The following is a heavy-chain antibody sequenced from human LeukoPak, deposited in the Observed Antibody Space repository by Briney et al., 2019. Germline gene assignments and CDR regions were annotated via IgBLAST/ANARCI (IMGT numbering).Heavy chain of an antibody. CDR3: ARDRPYLDY. CDR1: GYSFTTYG. CDR2: ISAYNGNT. V-gene: IGHV1-18*01. J-gene: IGHJ4*02. Sequence: ASVKVSCKASGYSFTTYGISRVRQAPGQGLEWMGWISAYNGNTNYAQKFQGRVTMTTDTSTSTAYMELRSLRSDDTAVYYCARDRPYLDYWGQGTLVTVSS.